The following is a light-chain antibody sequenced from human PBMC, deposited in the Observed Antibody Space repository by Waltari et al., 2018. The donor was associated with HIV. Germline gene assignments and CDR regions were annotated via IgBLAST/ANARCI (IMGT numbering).Light chain of an antibody. Sequence: QSALTQPASVSGSPGQSITISCTVTSSDVGGYNYVSWYQQHPGKAPKLMIYDVSNRPSGVSNRFSGSKSGNTASLTISGLQAEDEADYYCSSYTSNITRVFGGGTKLSVL. CDR1: SSDVGGYNY. CDR2: DVS. J-gene: IGLJ3*02. V-gene: IGLV2-14*03. CDR3: SSYTSNITRV.